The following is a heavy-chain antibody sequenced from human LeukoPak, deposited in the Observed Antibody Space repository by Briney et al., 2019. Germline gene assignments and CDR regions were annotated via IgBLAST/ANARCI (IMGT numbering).Heavy chain of an antibody. Sequence: GGSLRLSCAAYGFIFSSYGMHWVRQAPGKGLEWVAVLSADGSHKQFADAVKDRFAISRDNSKETLYLQMNGLRSEDTAIYYCAKGGVSDRGSWYGDYFDYWGQGTLVTVSS. CDR3: AKGGVSDRGSWYGDYFDY. CDR1: GFIFSSYG. CDR2: LSADGSHK. J-gene: IGHJ4*02. V-gene: IGHV3-30*18. D-gene: IGHD6-13*01.